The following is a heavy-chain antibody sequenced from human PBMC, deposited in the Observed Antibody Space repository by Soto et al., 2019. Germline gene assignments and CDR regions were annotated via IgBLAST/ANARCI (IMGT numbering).Heavy chain of an antibody. CDR3: ASTKMRAAASFDY. CDR2: IYYSGST. D-gene: IGHD6-13*01. CDR1: GGSISSSSYY. J-gene: IGHJ4*02. V-gene: IGHV4-39*07. Sequence: PSETLSLTCTVSGGSISSSSYYWGWIRQPPGKGLEWIGSIYYSGSTTYNPSLKSRVTMSMDTSKRQFSLKLTSLTAADTAVYYCASTKMRAAASFDYWGQGALVTAPQ.